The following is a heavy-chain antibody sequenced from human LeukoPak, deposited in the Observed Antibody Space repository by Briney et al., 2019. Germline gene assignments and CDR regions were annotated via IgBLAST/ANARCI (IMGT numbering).Heavy chain of an antibody. Sequence: SETLSLTCSVSGGSISSDYWAWIRQPPGKGLDWIGYMYYTGGTNYTPSLKSRVTISLATSKKQFSLKLSSVTAADTAVYYCVRVSVVYGMDVWGRGTTVTVSS. CDR3: VRVSVVYGMDV. CDR2: MYYTGGT. J-gene: IGHJ6*02. V-gene: IGHV4-59*01. CDR1: GGSISSDY.